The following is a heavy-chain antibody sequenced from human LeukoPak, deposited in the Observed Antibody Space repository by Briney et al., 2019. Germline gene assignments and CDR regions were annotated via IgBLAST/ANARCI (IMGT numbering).Heavy chain of an antibody. Sequence: PGGSLSLSCAASGFTFINDAMGWVRQVPGGGLEWGSTITGRGGSTYVADSVKGRFTISRDNSKNSLFLQKNSVRGADTAVYYCVKGPRRDITLAHTAEQWGRGTLVTVSS. CDR1: GFTFINDA. J-gene: IGHJ2*01. CDR3: VKGPRRDITLAHTAEQ. CDR2: ITGRGGST. D-gene: IGHD5-12*01. V-gene: IGHV3-23*01.